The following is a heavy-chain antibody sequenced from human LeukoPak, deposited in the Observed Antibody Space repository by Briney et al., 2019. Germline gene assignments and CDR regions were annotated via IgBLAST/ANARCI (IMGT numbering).Heavy chain of an antibody. CDR3: ARDDPYYLPRAFDI. V-gene: IGHV3-7*01. D-gene: IGHD3-10*01. Sequence: SGGALRLSCAASGFTFSSYWMSWVRQAPGKGLEWVANIKQDGSEKYYVDSVKGRFTISRDNAKNSLYLQMNSLRAEDTAVYYCARDDPYYLPRAFDIWGQGTMVTVSS. J-gene: IGHJ3*02. CDR1: GFTFSSYW. CDR2: IKQDGSEK.